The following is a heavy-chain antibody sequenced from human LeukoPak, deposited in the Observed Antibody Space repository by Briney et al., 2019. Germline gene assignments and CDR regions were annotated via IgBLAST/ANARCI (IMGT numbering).Heavy chain of an antibody. D-gene: IGHD2-15*01. V-gene: IGHV4-39*07. Sequence: SETLSLTCTVSGGSINSNSFYWGWVRHPPGRELEWFGSIYFTGSTYYNPSLKSQVIISVDTSKNQFSQKLSSVPAADTAVYYWARVAFRESWSHFDYWGQGTLVTVSS. CDR2: IYFTGST. CDR3: ARVAFRESWSHFDY. CDR1: GGSINSNSFY. J-gene: IGHJ4*02.